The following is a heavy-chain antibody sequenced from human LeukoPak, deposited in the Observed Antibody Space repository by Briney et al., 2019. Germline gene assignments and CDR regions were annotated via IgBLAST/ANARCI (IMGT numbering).Heavy chain of an antibody. CDR3: ARGPFIVVVPAARAGYYYYGMDV. V-gene: IGHV4-34*01. CDR1: GGSFSGYY. Sequence: SETLSLTCAVHGGSFSGYYWSWIRQPPGKGLEWIGEINHSGSTNYNPSLKSRVTISVDTSKNQFSLKLSSVTAADTAVYYCARGPFIVVVPAARAGYYYYGMDVWGQGTTVTVSS. J-gene: IGHJ6*02. CDR2: INHSGST. D-gene: IGHD2-2*01.